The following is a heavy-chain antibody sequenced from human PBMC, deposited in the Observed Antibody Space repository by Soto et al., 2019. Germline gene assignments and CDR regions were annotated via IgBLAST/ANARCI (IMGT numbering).Heavy chain of an antibody. J-gene: IGHJ4*02. D-gene: IGHD2-15*01. V-gene: IGHV4-39*01. CDR2: IYYSGST. CDR3: SRHTPAISISDH. CDR1: GGSISSSSYY. Sequence: SETLSLTCTVSGGSISSSSYYWGWIRQPPGKGLEWIGSIYYSGSTYYNPSLKSRVTISVDTSKDQFSLKLSSVTAADTAVYYCSRHTPAISISDHWGQGTLVTVSS.